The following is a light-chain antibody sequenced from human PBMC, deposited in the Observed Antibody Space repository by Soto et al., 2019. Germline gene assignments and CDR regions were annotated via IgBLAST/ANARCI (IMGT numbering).Light chain of an antibody. CDR2: DTS. Sequence: EVVLTQSPATLSLSPGERATLSCRASQSVRGQLAWYQQKPGQAPRLLIYDTSNRAPGIPARFSGSGSGTDFTLTISSLEPEDFAVYYCQQRSDWPPFTFGPGTRVDIK. CDR3: QQRSDWPPFT. V-gene: IGKV3-11*01. CDR1: QSVRGQ. J-gene: IGKJ3*01.